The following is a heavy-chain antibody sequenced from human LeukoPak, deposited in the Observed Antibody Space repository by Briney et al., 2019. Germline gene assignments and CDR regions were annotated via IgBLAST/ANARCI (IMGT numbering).Heavy chain of an antibody. CDR3: ARDPMHNGGNSGAFAF. CDR1: GFTFSHHF. Sequence: GGSLRLSCAASGFTFSHHFMTWIRQAPGKGLEWISYVSGSGATYYASSVQGRFTISRDNAQNSLWLQMSSLRAEDTAVYYCARDPMHNGGNSGAFAFWGQGTLVTVSS. CDR2: VSGSGAT. J-gene: IGHJ3*01. D-gene: IGHD2-21*01. V-gene: IGHV3-11*01.